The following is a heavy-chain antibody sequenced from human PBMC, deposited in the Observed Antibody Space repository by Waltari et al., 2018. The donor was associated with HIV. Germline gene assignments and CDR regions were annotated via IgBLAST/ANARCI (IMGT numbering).Heavy chain of an antibody. V-gene: IGHV1-2*06. Sequence: QVQLVQSGAEVKKPGASVKVSCKASGYTFTGYYMHWVRQAPGQGLEWMGRSNPNSGGTNDAKQFQGRVTRTRDTSISTAYMVLSRLRSDDTAVYYCAREGARMTTMIYYYYGMDVWGQGTTVTVSS. D-gene: IGHD4-4*01. CDR3: AREGARMTTMIYYYYGMDV. CDR1: GYTFTGYY. J-gene: IGHJ6*02. CDR2: SNPNSGGT.